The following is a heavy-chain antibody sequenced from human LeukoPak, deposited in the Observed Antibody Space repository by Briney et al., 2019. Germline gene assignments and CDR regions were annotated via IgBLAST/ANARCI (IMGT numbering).Heavy chain of an antibody. Sequence: SVKVSCKASGDTFGTFSFNWVRQAPSEGLEWLGGLTPLAGTPNYAQKFQGRLTISADKSTSTVYMELSRLTSEDTAVYFCAKFWSGYHTDWGQGTLVSVSS. CDR3: AKFWSGYHTD. D-gene: IGHD3-3*01. CDR1: GDTFGTFS. J-gene: IGHJ4*02. V-gene: IGHV1-69*06. CDR2: LTPLAGTP.